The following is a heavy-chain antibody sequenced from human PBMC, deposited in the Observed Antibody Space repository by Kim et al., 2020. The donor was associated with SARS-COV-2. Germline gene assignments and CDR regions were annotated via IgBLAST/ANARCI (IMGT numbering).Heavy chain of an antibody. CDR3: ARVGYFGSGSYNGMDV. CDR1: GYTFNMYY. D-gene: IGHD3-10*01. CDR2: INPSGGTA. Sequence: ASVKVSCKASGYTFNMYYIHWVRQAPGQGLEWMGIINPSGGTASYAQEFQGRVTMTRDTSTSTVYMEVSSLRSEDTAVYYCARVGYFGSGSYNGMDVWGQGTTVTVSS. J-gene: IGHJ6*02. V-gene: IGHV1-46*02.